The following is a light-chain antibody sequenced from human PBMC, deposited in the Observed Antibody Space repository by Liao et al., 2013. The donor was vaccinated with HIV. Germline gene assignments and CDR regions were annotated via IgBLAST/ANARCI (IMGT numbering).Light chain of an antibody. J-gene: IGLJ2*01. Sequence: SYELTQPPSESVAPGKTARITCGGNNIGSKRVHWYQQKPGQSPVLVIYQDSKRPSGIPERFSGSSSGTTVTLTISGVQAEDEADYYCQSADSSGTVVFGGGTKLTVL. CDR2: QDS. CDR1: NIGSKR. V-gene: IGLV3-21*01. CDR3: QSADSSGTVV.